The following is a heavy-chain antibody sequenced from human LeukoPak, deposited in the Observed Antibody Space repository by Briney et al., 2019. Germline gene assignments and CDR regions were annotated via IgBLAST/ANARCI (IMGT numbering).Heavy chain of an antibody. V-gene: IGHV4-59*12. Sequence: SETLSLTCTVSGGSISRYYWSLIRQPPGKGLEWIGYIDYSGSTNYNPSLKSRVTISVDTSKNQFSLELSSVTAADTAVYYCARTHGRDGSGRRYYYYYYYIDVWGKGTTVTGSS. CDR2: IDYSGST. CDR1: GGSISRYY. CDR3: ARTHGRDGSGRRYYYYYYYIDV. J-gene: IGHJ6*03. D-gene: IGHD5-24*01.